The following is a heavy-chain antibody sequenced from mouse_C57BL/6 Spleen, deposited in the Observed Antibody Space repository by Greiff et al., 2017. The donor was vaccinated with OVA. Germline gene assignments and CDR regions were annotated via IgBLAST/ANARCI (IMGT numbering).Heavy chain of an antibody. CDR3: ARSGLGLPYYFDY. J-gene: IGHJ2*01. CDR2: IYPRSGNT. Sequence: QVHVKQSGAELARPGASVKLSCKASGYTFTSYGISWVKQRTGQGLEWIGEIYPRSGNTYYNEKFKGKATLTADKSSSTAYMELRSLTSEDSAVYFCARSGLGLPYYFDYWGQGTTLTVSS. D-gene: IGHD3-1*01. V-gene: IGHV1-81*01. CDR1: GYTFTSYG.